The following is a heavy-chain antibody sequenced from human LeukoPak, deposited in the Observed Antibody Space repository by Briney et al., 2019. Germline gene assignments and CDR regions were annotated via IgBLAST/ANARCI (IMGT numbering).Heavy chain of an antibody. J-gene: IGHJ4*02. Sequence: PGGSLRLSCAASGFTFSSYGMHWVRRAPGKGLEWVAVIWYDGSNKYYADSVKGRFTISRDNSKNTLYLQMNSLRAEDTAVYYCAKDGYSSSSSDYWGQGTLVTVSS. CDR2: IWYDGSNK. CDR1: GFTFSSYG. V-gene: IGHV3-33*06. D-gene: IGHD6-6*01. CDR3: AKDGYSSSSSDY.